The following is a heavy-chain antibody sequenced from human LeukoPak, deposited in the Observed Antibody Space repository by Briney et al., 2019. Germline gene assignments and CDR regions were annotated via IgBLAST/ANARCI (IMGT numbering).Heavy chain of an antibody. V-gene: IGHV3-30*02. CDR2: IRYDGSNK. D-gene: IGHD5-24*01. J-gene: IGHJ4*02. CDR3: AKGRGMATSGPQPGGLDY. Sequence: PGGSLRLSCAASGFTFSSYGMHWVRQAPGKGLEWVAFIRYDGSNKYYAGSVKGRFTISRDNSKNTLYLQMNSLRAEDTAVYYCAKGRGMATSGPQPGGLDYWGQGTLVTVSS. CDR1: GFTFSSYG.